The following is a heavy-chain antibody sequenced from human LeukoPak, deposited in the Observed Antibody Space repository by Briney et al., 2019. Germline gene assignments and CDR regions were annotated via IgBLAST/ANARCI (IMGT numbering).Heavy chain of an antibody. J-gene: IGHJ6*02. V-gene: IGHV3-53*01. Sequence: PGGSLRLSCAASGFTVSSNYMSRVRQAPGKGLEWVSLIYSGGSTYYADSVKGRFTISRDNFENTLYLQMNSLRAEDTAVYYCARVPYCSGGSCYSYDYYGMDVWGQGTTVTVSS. CDR3: ARVPYCSGGSCYSYDYYGMDV. CDR2: IYSGGST. D-gene: IGHD2-15*01. CDR1: GFTVSSNY.